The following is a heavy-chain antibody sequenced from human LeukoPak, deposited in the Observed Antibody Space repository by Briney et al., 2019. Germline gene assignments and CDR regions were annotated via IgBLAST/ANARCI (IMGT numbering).Heavy chain of an antibody. Sequence: PGGSLRLSCAASGFTFSGYAMSWVRQAPGKGLEWVSAISGSGGSTYYADSVKGRFTISRENSKNTLYLQMNSLRAEDTAVYYCAKLPAKMTTVTTGYFDYWGQGALVTVSS. J-gene: IGHJ4*02. CDR3: AKLPAKMTTVTTGYFDY. D-gene: IGHD4-11*01. CDR2: ISGSGGST. CDR1: GFTFSGYA. V-gene: IGHV3-23*01.